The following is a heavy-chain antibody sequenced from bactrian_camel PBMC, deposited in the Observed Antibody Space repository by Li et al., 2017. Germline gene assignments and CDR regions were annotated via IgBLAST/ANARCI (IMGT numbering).Heavy chain of an antibody. Sequence: HVQLVESGGDSVQSGGSLRLSCVVSGDTYSRDSRYCLAWFRQVPGKEREGIAAIAPDGTTPYADSVKGRFTISRDNAKNTLYLQMDSLKPEDTAVYYCAARRLGYPGAHLTASTYAFWGHGTQVTVS. CDR2: IAPDGTT. D-gene: IGHD3*01. V-gene: IGHV3S1*01. CDR3: AARRLGYPGAHLTASTYAF. J-gene: IGHJ4*01. CDR1: GDTYSRDSRYC.